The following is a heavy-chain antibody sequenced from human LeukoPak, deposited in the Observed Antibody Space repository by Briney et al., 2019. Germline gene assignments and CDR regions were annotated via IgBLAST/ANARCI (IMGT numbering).Heavy chain of an antibody. J-gene: IGHJ4*02. CDR1: GFTFTSSA. CDR2: IVVGSGNT. V-gene: IGHV1-58*02. Sequence: SVKVSCKASGFTFTSSAMQWVRQARGQRLEWIGWIVVGSGNTNYAQKFQERVTITRDMSTSTAYMELSSLRSEDTAVYYCASFKLRYFDWLLADYWGQGTLVTVSS. D-gene: IGHD3-9*01. CDR3: ASFKLRYFDWLLADY.